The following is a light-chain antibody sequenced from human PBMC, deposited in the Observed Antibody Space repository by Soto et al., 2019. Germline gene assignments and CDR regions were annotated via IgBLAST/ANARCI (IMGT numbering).Light chain of an antibody. CDR1: SSDVGGYNY. J-gene: IGLJ2*01. CDR3: ISSTSSSPLI. Sequence: QSALTQPASVSGSPGQSITISCTGTSSDVGGYNYVSWYQQHPGKAPKLMIYDVSNRTSGVSNRFSGSKSGNTASLTISGLQAEDEADYYCISSTSSSPLIFGGGTKVTVL. CDR2: DVS. V-gene: IGLV2-14*01.